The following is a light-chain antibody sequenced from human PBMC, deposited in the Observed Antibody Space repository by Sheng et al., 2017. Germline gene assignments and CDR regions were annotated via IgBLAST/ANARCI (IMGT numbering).Light chain of an antibody. CDR3: QQSFGTPLA. V-gene: IGKV1-39*01. CDR1: QTIYTY. Sequence: DIQMTQSPSSLSASLGDRVTMTCRASQTIYTYLNWYQQKPGKAPELLIYLTSNLQSGVPSRFSGSGSGTEFTLTISSLQSEDVATYYCQQSFGTPLAFGGGTKVEVK. J-gene: IGKJ4*01. CDR2: LTS.